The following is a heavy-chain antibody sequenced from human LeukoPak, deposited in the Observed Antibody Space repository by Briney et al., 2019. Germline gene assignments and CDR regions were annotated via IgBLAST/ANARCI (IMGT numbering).Heavy chain of an antibody. CDR2: IYYSGST. Sequence: SETLSLTCTVSGGSISSGDYYWSWIRQPPGKGLEWIGYIYYSGSTYYNPSLKSRVTISVDTSKNQFSLKLSSVTAADTAVYYCASQVYDSSGYYTVNWFDPWGQGTLVTVSS. CDR3: ASQVYDSSGYYTVNWFDP. CDR1: GGSISSGDYY. J-gene: IGHJ5*02. V-gene: IGHV4-30-4*01. D-gene: IGHD3-22*01.